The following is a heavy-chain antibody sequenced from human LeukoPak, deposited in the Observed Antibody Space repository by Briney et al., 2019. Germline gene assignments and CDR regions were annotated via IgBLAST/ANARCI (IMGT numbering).Heavy chain of an antibody. CDR3: ATVVTWGIAAREGGY. D-gene: IGHD6-6*01. V-gene: IGHV1-24*01. CDR2: FDPEDGET. CDR1: GYTLTELS. J-gene: IGHJ4*02. Sequence: ASVKVSCKVSGYTLTELSMHWVRQAPGKGLEWMGGFDPEDGETIYAQKFQGRVTMTEDTSTDTAYMELSSLRSEDTAVYYCATVVTWGIAAREGGYWGQGTLVTVSS.